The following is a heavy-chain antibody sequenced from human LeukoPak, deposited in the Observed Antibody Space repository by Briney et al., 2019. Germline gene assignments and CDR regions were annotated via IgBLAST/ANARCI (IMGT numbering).Heavy chain of an antibody. Sequence: SSPTLLKPTHALALTFTSSGFSFTSRRPGVGWIRQRAGEALEWLTLNYCNDDKRYIPSLKTRPTINKDTYKNQVVLTMANIDPVDTDTYYCALRPKAGLNWFDPWGQGTLVTVSS. V-gene: IGHV2-5*01. CDR1: GFSFTSRRPG. CDR2: NYCNDDK. CDR3: ALRPKAGLNWFDP. J-gene: IGHJ5*02.